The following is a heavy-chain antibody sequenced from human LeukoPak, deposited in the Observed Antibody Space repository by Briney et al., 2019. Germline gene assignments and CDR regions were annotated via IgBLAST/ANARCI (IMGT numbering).Heavy chain of an antibody. CDR1: GFTFSSYA. CDR3: AKAHGGVVRGVFKSYYYYMDV. D-gene: IGHD3-10*01. J-gene: IGHJ6*03. Sequence: GGSLRLSCAASGFTFSSYAMSWVRQAPGKGLEWVSAISGSGGSTYYADSVKGRFTISRDNSKNTLYLQMNSLRAEDTAVYYCAKAHGGVVRGVFKSYYYYMDVWGKGTTVTISS. V-gene: IGHV3-23*01. CDR2: ISGSGGST.